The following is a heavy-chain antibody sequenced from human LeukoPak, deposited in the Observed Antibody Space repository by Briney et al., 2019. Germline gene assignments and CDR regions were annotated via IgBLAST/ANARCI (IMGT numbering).Heavy chain of an antibody. D-gene: IGHD1-7*01. V-gene: IGHV4-4*07. J-gene: IGHJ4*02. CDR3: ARQGELPWNFDY. Sequence: SETLSLTCTVSGGSISSYYWSWIRQPAGKGLEWIGRIYTSGSTNYNPSLKSRVTISVDTSKNQFSLKLSSVTAADTVVYYCARQGELPWNFDYWGQGTLVTVSS. CDR1: GGSISSYY. CDR2: IYTSGST.